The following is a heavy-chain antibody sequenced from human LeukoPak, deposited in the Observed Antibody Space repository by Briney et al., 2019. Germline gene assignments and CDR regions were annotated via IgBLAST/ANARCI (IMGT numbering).Heavy chain of an antibody. D-gene: IGHD3-9*01. V-gene: IGHV4-38-2*01. CDR2: IYHSGST. CDR3: ARQLRYFDWRKPLDV. CDR1: GYSISSGYY. Sequence: SETLSLTCAVSGYSISSGYYWGWIRQPPGKGLEWIGSIYHSGSTYYNPSLKCRVTISVDTSKNQFSLKLSSVTAADTAVYYCARQLRYFDWRKPLDVWGKGTTVTVSS. J-gene: IGHJ6*04.